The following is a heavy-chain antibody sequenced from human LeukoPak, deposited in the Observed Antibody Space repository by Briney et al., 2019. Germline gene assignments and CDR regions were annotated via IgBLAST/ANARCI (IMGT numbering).Heavy chain of an antibody. Sequence: GRSLRLSCAASGFTFSSYAMHWVRQAPGKGLEWVAVISYDGSNKYYADSVKGRFTISRDNSKNTLYLQMNSLRAEDTAVYCCEREFLRGRTLLEMAYYRGQGTLVTVSS. V-gene: IGHV3-30-3*01. D-gene: IGHD5-24*01. CDR3: EREFLRGRTLLEMAYY. CDR2: ISYDGSNK. J-gene: IGHJ4*02. CDR1: GFTFSSYA.